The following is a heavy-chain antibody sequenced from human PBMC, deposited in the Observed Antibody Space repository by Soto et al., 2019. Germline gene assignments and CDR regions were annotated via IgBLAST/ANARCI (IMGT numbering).Heavy chain of an antibody. J-gene: IGHJ5*02. V-gene: IGHV4-34*01. CDR3: ARGPLGFGVAIRIRDGPFDP. CDR1: GGSFSGYY. Sequence: TSETLSLTCAVYGGSFSGYYWSWIRQPPGKGLEWIGEINHSGSANYNPSLKSRVTVSVDTSKNQFSLKLSSVTAADTAVYYCARGPLGFGVAIRIRDGPFDPWGQGTLVTVSS. D-gene: IGHD3-3*01. CDR2: INHSGSA.